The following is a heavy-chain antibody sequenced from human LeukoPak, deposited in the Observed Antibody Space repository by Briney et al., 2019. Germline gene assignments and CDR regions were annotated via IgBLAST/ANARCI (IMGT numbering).Heavy chain of an antibody. CDR2: IYTSGST. CDR3: ARDHRESFYDFWSAFDP. J-gene: IGHJ5*02. Sequence: SETLSLTCAVYGGSFSGYYWSWIRQPPGKGLEWIGRIYTSGSTNYNPSLKSRLTISLDTSKNQFSLKLSSVTAADTAVYYCARDHRESFYDFWSAFDPWGQGTLVTVSS. CDR1: GGSFSGYY. V-gene: IGHV4-4*07. D-gene: IGHD3-3*01.